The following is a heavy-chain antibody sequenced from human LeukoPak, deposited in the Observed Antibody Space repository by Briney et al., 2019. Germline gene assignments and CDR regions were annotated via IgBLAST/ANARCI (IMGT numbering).Heavy chain of an antibody. CDR2: IYYSGST. CDR1: GGSISSSSYY. Sequence: SETLSLTCTVSGGSISSSSYYWGWIRQPPGKGLEWIGSIYYSGSTYYNPSLKSRVTISVDTSKSQFSLKLSSVTAADTAVYYCARDVEGYSTANWFDPWGQGTLVTVSS. J-gene: IGHJ5*02. V-gene: IGHV4-39*07. D-gene: IGHD4-11*01. CDR3: ARDVEGYSTANWFDP.